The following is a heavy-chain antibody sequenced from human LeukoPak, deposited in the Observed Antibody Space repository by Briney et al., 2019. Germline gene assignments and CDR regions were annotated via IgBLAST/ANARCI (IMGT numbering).Heavy chain of an antibody. D-gene: IGHD5-18*01. CDR3: AKDQGYSYYYLDY. Sequence: GGSLRLSCAASGFTFNNHGMSWVRQAPGKGLEWVSGINGNGASTYYSDFVKGRFTISRDNSKNTLYLQMSSLRAEDTAIYYCAKDQGYSYYYLDYWGQGTLVTVSS. V-gene: IGHV3-23*01. J-gene: IGHJ4*02. CDR1: GFTFNNHG. CDR2: INGNGAST.